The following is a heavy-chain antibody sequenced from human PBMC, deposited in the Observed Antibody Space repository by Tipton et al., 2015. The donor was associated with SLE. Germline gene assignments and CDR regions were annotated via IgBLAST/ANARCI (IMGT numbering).Heavy chain of an antibody. CDR3: AKNGDHPTNYDYYYHMDV. Sequence: SLRLSCAASGFTFSTYAMHWVRQAPGKGLEWVAVISYDGSNKYHAESVKGRFTLSRDNSKNTLYLQMNNLKVEDTAVYYCAKNGDHPTNYDYYYHMDVWGKGTTVTVSS. D-gene: IGHD1-14*01. J-gene: IGHJ6*03. CDR1: GFTFSTYA. CDR2: ISYDGSNK. V-gene: IGHV3-30*04.